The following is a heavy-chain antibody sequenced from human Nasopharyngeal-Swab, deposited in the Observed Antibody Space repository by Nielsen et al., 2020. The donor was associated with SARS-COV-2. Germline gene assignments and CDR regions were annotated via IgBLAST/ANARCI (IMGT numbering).Heavy chain of an antibody. D-gene: IGHD4-17*01. V-gene: IGHV1-2*06. CDR3: ARALSARTTFNCLGP. CDR1: GYIFTDYY. J-gene: IGHJ5*02. Sequence: ASGKVSCKTSGYIFTDYYIHCVRQAPGQGLEWMGRIDPNTGGTSSAQIFQGRVTMTRDTSISTVYIEVTSLTSDDTAVYYCARALSARTTFNCLGPWGQGTLVTVSS. CDR2: IDPNTGGT.